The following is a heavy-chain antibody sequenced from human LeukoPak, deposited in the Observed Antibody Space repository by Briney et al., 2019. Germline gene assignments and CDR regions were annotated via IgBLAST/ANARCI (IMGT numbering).Heavy chain of an antibody. Sequence: QPGGSLRLSCAASGFTFSSYEMNWVRQAPGKGLEWVSYISSSGSTTYYADPVKGRFTISRDNAKNSLYLQMNSLRAEDTAVHYCAGAGMRYGDLLDYWGQGTLVTVSS. CDR1: GFTFSSYE. V-gene: IGHV3-48*03. CDR3: AGAGMRYGDLLDY. J-gene: IGHJ4*02. D-gene: IGHD4-17*01. CDR2: ISSSGSTT.